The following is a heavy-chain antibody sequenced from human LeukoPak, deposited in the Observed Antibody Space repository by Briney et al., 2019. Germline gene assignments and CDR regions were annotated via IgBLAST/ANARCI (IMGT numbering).Heavy chain of an antibody. J-gene: IGHJ4*02. Sequence: GGSLRLSCAASGFTFDDYGMSWVRQAPGKGLERVASIKQDGSQKYYGDSVKGRFTISRDNAKNSLYLQMNSLRAEDTAFYYCAKDDNSWSLDYWGQGTLVTVSS. D-gene: IGHD6-13*01. CDR1: GFTFDDYG. CDR2: IKQDGSQK. CDR3: AKDDNSWSLDY. V-gene: IGHV3-7*01.